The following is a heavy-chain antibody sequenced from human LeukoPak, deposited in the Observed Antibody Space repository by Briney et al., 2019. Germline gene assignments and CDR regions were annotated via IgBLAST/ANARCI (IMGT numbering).Heavy chain of an antibody. Sequence: PSETLSLTCTVSGGSISTYYWNWIRQPPGKGLEWIGYIYNSGSTDYNPSLKSRVTISVDTSKNQFSLKLTSVTAADTAVYYCATLYREFDYWGQGTLVTVSS. J-gene: IGHJ4*02. CDR1: GGSISTYY. CDR2: IYNSGST. V-gene: IGHV4-59*08. D-gene: IGHD4-11*01. CDR3: ATLYREFDY.